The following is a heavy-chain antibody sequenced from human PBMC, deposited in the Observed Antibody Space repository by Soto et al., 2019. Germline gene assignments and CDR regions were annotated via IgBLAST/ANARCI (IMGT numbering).Heavy chain of an antibody. D-gene: IGHD1-26*01. V-gene: IGHV3-53*01. J-gene: IGHJ4*02. CDR2: IYSTGGT. CDR1: GFTVSTDY. CDR3: ARAEWDF. Sequence: EVQLVESGGGLIQPGGSLRPSCAASGFTVSTDYMCWVRQAPGKGLEWISVIYSTGGTKYADSVKGRFTISRDNSKNTVYLQMNSLRADDTALYYCARAEWDFWGQGTLVTVST.